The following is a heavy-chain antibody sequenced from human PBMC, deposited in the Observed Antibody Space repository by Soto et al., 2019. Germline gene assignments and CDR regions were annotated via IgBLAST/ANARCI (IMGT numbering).Heavy chain of an antibody. CDR2: ISWNSGSI. CDR3: AKDIRRGYDFWSGYWDAFDI. V-gene: IGHV3-9*01. J-gene: IGHJ3*02. Sequence: GGSLRLSCAASGFTFDDYAMHWVRQAPGKGLEWVSGISWNSGSIGYADSVKGRFTISRDNAKNSLYLQMNSLRAEDTALYYCAKDIRRGYDFWSGYWDAFDIWGQGTMVTVSS. D-gene: IGHD3-3*01. CDR1: GFTFDDYA.